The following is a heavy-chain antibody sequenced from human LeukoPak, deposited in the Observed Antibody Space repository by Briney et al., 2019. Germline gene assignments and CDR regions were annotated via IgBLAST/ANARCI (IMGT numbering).Heavy chain of an antibody. CDR3: ARADCSGGSCDAFDI. CDR1: GGSVSSGSYY. Sequence: SETLSLTCTVSGGSVSSGSYYWSWIRQPPGKGLEWIGYIYYIGSTNYNPSLKSRVTMSVDTSKNQCSLKLSSVTAADTAVYYCARADCSGGSCDAFDIWGQGTMVTVSS. D-gene: IGHD2-15*01. J-gene: IGHJ3*02. CDR2: IYYIGST. V-gene: IGHV4-61*01.